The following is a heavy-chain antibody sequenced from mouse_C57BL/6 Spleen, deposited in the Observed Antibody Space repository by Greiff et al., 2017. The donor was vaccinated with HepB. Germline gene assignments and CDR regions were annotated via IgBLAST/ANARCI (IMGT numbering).Heavy chain of an antibody. CDR2: IFPGSGST. CDR1: GYTFTDYY. D-gene: IGHD1-1*01. V-gene: IGHV1-75*01. CDR3: ARDLFIKVYYYAMDY. Sequence: QVQLQQSGPELVKPGASVKISCKASGYTFTDYYINWVKQRPGQGLEWIGWIFPGSGSTYYNEKFKGKATLTVDKSSSTAYMLLSGLTSEDSAVYFCARDLFIKVYYYAMDYWGQGTSVTVSS. J-gene: IGHJ4*01.